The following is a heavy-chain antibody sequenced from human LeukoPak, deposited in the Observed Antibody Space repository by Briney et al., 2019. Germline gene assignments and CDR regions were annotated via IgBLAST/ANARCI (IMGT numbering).Heavy chain of an antibody. CDR2: IYYSGST. Sequence: SETLSLTCSVSGDSISNRDFYWVWIRQPPGKGLEYIGSIYYSGSTYYNPSLMRRITISIDTSKNHFSLKLNSVTAADTAMFYCARVLGYYDSSGLNAFDIWGQGTMVTVSS. CDR1: GDSISNRDFY. CDR3: ARVLGYYDSSGLNAFDI. D-gene: IGHD3-22*01. J-gene: IGHJ3*02. V-gene: IGHV4-39*07.